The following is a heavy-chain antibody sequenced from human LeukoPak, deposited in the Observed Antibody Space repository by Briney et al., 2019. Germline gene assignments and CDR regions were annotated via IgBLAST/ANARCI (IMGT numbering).Heavy chain of an antibody. J-gene: IGHJ6*02. Sequence: ASVKVSCKASGYTFTSYYMHWVRQAPGQGLEWMGIIIPSGGSTSYAQKSQGRVTMTRDTSTSTVYMELSSLRSEDTAVYYCARWWDDGSGYSYLYGMDVWGQGTTVTVSS. V-gene: IGHV1-46*01. CDR3: ARWWDDGSGYSYLYGMDV. D-gene: IGHD3-22*01. CDR1: GYTFTSYY. CDR2: IIPSGGST.